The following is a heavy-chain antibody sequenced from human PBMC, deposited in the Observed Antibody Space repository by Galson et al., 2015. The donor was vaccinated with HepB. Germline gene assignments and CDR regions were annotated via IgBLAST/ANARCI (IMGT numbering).Heavy chain of an antibody. CDR2: INPNSGGT. J-gene: IGHJ4*02. V-gene: IGHV1-2*02. CDR1: GYTFTSYY. D-gene: IGHD1-20*01. Sequence: PGYTFTSYYMHWVRQAPGQGLEWMGWINPNSGGTNYAQKIQGRVTMTRDTSISTAYMELSRLRSDDTAVYYCARVFNWNPAGIDYWGQGTLVTVSS. CDR3: ARVFNWNPAGIDY.